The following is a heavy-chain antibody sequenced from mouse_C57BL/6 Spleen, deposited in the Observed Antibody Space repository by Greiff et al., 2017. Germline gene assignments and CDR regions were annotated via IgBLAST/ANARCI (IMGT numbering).Heavy chain of an antibody. D-gene: IGHD2-1*01. J-gene: IGHJ4*01. CDR2: IDPSDSYT. V-gene: IGHV1-59*01. CDR1: GYTFTSYW. Sequence: QVQLQQPGAELVRPGTSVKLSCKASGYTFTSYWMHWVKQRPGQGLEWIGVIDPSDSYTNYNQKFKGKATLTVDTSSSTAYMQLSSLTSEDSAVYYCARSGGNYLYAMDDWGQGTSVTVSS. CDR3: ARSGGNYLYAMDD.